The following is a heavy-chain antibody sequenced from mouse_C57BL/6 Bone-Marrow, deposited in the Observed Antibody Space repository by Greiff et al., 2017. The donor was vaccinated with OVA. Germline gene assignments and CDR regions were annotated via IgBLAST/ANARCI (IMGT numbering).Heavy chain of an antibody. Sequence: EVNVVESGGGLVKPGGSLKLSCAASGFTFSSYAMSWVRQTPEKRLEWVATISDGGSYTYYPDNVKGRFTISRDNAKNNLYLQMSHLKSEDTAMYYCAREGDGYWGQGTTLTVSS. CDR2: ISDGGSYT. CDR3: AREGDGY. J-gene: IGHJ2*01. V-gene: IGHV5-4*01. D-gene: IGHD3-3*01. CDR1: GFTFSSYA.